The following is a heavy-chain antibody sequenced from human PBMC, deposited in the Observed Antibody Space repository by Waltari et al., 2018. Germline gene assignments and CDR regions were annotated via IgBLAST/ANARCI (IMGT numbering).Heavy chain of an antibody. Sequence: QVQLVQSGAEVKKPGSSVKVSCKASGGTFSSYTISWVRQAPGQGLGWMGRIIPILGIANYAQKFQGRVTITADKSTSTAYMELSSLRSEDTAVYYCASYCSGGSCYSDWGQGTLVTVSS. V-gene: IGHV1-69*02. J-gene: IGHJ4*02. CDR3: ASYCSGGSCYSD. D-gene: IGHD2-15*01. CDR1: GGTFSSYT. CDR2: IIPILGIA.